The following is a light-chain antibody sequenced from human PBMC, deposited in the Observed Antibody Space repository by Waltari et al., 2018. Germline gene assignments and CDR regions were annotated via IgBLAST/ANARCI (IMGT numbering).Light chain of an antibody. CDR2: KAS. Sequence: DTQMTQSPSTLSASGGDRVTITCRASQSMSSWLAWYQQKPGKAPKLLIYKASSLESGVPSRFSGSGSGTEFTLTISSLQPDDFATYYCQQYNSYPITFGQGTRLEIK. CDR1: QSMSSW. V-gene: IGKV1-5*03. J-gene: IGKJ5*01. CDR3: QQYNSYPIT.